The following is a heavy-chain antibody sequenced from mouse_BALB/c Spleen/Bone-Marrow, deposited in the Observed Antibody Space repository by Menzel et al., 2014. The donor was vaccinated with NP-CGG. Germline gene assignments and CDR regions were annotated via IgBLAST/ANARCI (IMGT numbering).Heavy chain of an antibody. CDR1: GYTFTSYY. V-gene: IGHV1S56*01. CDR3: ARWGNYGDYAMDY. CDR2: IYPGNVNT. Sequence: QVQLKESGPERVKPGASVRISCKASGYTFTSYYIHWVKQRPGQGLEWIGWIYPGNVNTKNNEKFKGKATLTADKSSSTAYMQLSSLTSEDSAVYFCARWGNYGDYAMDYWGQGTSVTVSS. D-gene: IGHD2-1*01. J-gene: IGHJ4*01.